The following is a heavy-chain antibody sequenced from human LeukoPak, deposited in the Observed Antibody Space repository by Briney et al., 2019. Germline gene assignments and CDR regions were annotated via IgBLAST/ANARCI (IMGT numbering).Heavy chain of an antibody. D-gene: IGHD5-18*01. CDR3: ARTGSYGPDFDY. J-gene: IGHJ4*02. V-gene: IGHV1-69*01. CDR1: GGTFSSYA. Sequence: SVKVSCKASGGTFSSYAISWVRQAPEQGLEWMGGIIPIFGTANYAQKFQGRVTITADESTSTAYVELSSLRSEDTAVYYCARTGSYGPDFDYWGQGTLVTVSS. CDR2: IIPIFGTA.